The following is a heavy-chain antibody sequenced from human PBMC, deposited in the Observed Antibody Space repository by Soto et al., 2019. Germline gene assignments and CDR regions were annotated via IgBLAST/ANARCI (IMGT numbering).Heavy chain of an antibody. CDR3: ARVEEQQLDL. J-gene: IGHJ5*02. Sequence: SETLSLTCAVYGGSFSGYYWSWIRQPPGKGLEWIGEINHSGSTNYNPSLKSRVTISVDTSKNQFSLKLSSVTAADTAVYYCARVEEQQLDLWGQGTLVTVSS. CDR1: GGSFSGYY. V-gene: IGHV4-34*01. CDR2: INHSGST. D-gene: IGHD6-13*01.